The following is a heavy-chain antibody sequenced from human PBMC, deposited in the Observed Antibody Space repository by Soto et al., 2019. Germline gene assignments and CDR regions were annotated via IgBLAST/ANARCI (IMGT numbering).Heavy chain of an antibody. V-gene: IGHV3-49*03. CDR2: IRSKTYGGTT. Sequence: GGSLRLSCTSSGLTFGDSAMSWFRQAPGKGLEWVGFIRSKTYGGTTEYAASVKGRFTISRDDSKSIAFLQMNSLKTEDTAVYYCAQGGYYYDSSVFLSVDYLYYVMYVWGQGTTVTVYS. CDR3: AQGGYYYDSSVFLSVDYLYYVMYV. J-gene: IGHJ6*02. D-gene: IGHD3-22*01. CDR1: GLTFGDSA.